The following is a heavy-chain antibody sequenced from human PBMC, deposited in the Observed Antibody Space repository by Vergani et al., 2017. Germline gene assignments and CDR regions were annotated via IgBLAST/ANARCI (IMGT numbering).Heavy chain of an antibody. Sequence: QVTLKESGPALVKPTQTLTLTCTLSGFSVNSHPMCVIWIRQPPGKALEWLARIDWDDDKFYDRSLKTRLTISKDTSKNQVVLTMTNMDPVDTATYYCAHVQLEPNWFDPWGQGTLVTVSS. CDR1: GFSVNSHPMC. CDR3: AHVQLEPNWFDP. J-gene: IGHJ5*02. V-gene: IGHV2-70*04. D-gene: IGHD1-1*01. CDR2: IDWDDDK.